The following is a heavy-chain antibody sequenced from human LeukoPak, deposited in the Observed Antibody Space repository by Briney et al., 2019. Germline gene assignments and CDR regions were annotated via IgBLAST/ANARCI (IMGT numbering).Heavy chain of an antibody. V-gene: IGHV1-69*06. J-gene: IGHJ6*03. Sequence: SVKVSCKASGGTFSSYAISWVRQAPGQGLEWMGGIIPIFGTANYAQKFQGRVTITADKSTSTAYMELSSLRSEDTAVYYCAXXXAXYSSSWYPHYYYYYYMDVWGKGTTVTVSS. CDR2: IIPIFGTA. D-gene: IGHD6-13*01. CDR3: AXXXAXYSSSWYPHYYYYYYMDV. CDR1: GGTFSSYA.